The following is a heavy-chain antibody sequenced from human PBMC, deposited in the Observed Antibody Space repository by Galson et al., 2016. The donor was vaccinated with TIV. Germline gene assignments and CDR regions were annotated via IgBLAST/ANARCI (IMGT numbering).Heavy chain of an antibody. CDR1: GFTFGNYW. J-gene: IGHJ4*02. Sequence: SLRLSCAASGFTFGNYWMTWVRQAPGKGLEWVANIKEDGSEKYYVDSVKGRFTISRDNAKNSLYLQMNSLRAEDTAVYYCAKGAAWDTSMGWLGFWFDYWGQGTLVSVSS. V-gene: IGHV3-7*01. CDR3: AKGAAWDTSMGWLGFWFDY. CDR2: IKEDGSEK. D-gene: IGHD5-18*01.